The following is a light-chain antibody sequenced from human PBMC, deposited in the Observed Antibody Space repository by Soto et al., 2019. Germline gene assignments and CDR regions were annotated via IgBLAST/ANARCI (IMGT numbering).Light chain of an antibody. CDR3: EQYSSSPPEFT. V-gene: IGKV3-20*01. CDR1: QSVGSSY. J-gene: IGKJ3*01. CDR2: GAS. Sequence: EIVLTQSPGTLSVSPGERVTLSCRASQSVGSSYLAWYQQRPGQAPRLLIFGASYRATGIPDRFSGSGSGTDFTLNISRLEPEDFALYYCEQYSSSPPEFTFGPGTKVDS.